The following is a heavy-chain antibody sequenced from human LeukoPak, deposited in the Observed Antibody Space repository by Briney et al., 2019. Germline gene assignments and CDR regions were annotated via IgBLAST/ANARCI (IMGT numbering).Heavy chain of an antibody. D-gene: IGHD5-24*01. CDR3: ARDMATPQAHMDV. J-gene: IGHJ6*03. Sequence: GGSLRLSCAASGFTFSSYSMSWVRQAPGKGLEWVANIKQDGSEKNYVGSVKGRFTIARDNAKNSLYLQMNSLRAEDTAVYYCARDMATPQAHMDVWGKGTTVTISS. V-gene: IGHV3-7*03. CDR2: IKQDGSEK. CDR1: GFTFSSYS.